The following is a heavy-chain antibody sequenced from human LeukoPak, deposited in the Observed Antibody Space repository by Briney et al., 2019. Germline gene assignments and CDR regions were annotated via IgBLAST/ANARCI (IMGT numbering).Heavy chain of an antibody. CDR2: ISAYNGNT. D-gene: IGHD3-3*01. CDR1: GYTFTSYG. V-gene: IGHV1-18*01. CDR3: ARVGITIFGVVIIGHYFDY. Sequence: ASVKVSCKASGYTFTSYGISWVRQAPGQGLEWMGWISAYNGNTNYAQKLQGRVTMTTDTSTSTAYMELRSLRSDDTAVYYCARVGITIFGVVIIGHYFDYWGQGTLVTVSS. J-gene: IGHJ4*02.